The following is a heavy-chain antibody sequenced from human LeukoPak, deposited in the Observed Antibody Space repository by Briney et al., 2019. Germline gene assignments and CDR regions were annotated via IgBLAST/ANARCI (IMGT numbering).Heavy chain of an antibody. V-gene: IGHV3-23*01. D-gene: IGHD2-21*02. J-gene: IGHJ4*02. CDR2: ISGSGANT. CDR1: GFTFSSYA. Sequence: AGGSLRLSCAASGFTFSSYAMNWARQAPGKGLEWVSGISGSGANTYYADSVKGRFTISRDNSKKVLYLQMNSLRAEDTAVYYCAKAGGYCGGDCYRYYFDYWGQGTLVTVSS. CDR3: AKAGGYCGGDCYRYYFDY.